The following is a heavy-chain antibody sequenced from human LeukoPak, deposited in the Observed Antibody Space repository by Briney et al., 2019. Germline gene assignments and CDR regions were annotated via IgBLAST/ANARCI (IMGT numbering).Heavy chain of an antibody. CDR2: ISSSSSYI. V-gene: IGHV3-21*01. J-gene: IGHJ4*02. CDR1: GFTFSSYG. CDR3: ARDPPPVVVVAATGDY. Sequence: GGSLRLSCAASGFTFSSYGMSWVRQAPGKGLEWVSSISSSSSYIYYADSVKGRFTISRDNAKNSLYLQMNSLRAEDTAVYYCARDPPPVVVVAATGDYWGQGTLVTVSS. D-gene: IGHD2-15*01.